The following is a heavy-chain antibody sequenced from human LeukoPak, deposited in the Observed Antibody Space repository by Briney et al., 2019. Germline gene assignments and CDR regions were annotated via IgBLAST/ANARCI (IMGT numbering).Heavy chain of an antibody. CDR3: ARGNSSGWYSYYYYGMDV. J-gene: IGHJ6*02. V-gene: IGHV4-59*01. CDR2: IYYSGST. CDR1: GGSISSYY. Sequence: TSETLSLTCTVSGGSISSYYWSWIRQPPGKGLEWIGYIYYSGSTNYNPSLKSRVTISVDTSKNQFSLKLSSVTAADTAVYYCARGNSSGWYSYYYYGMDVWGQGTTVTVSS. D-gene: IGHD6-19*01.